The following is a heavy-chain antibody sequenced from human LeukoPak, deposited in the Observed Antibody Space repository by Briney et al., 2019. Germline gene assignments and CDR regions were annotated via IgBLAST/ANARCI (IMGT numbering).Heavy chain of an antibody. CDR2: ISPDSNFI. CDR1: GFTFSSSG. V-gene: IGHV3-21*04. J-gene: IGHJ4*02. CDR3: ASWPVGWYGEDS. D-gene: IGHD6-19*01. Sequence: PGGSLRLSCAASGFTFSSSGMSWVRQAPGKGLEWVSSISPDSNFIPQADSVKGRFTISRDTPKNTLYLQMNSLRVEDTAVYYCASWPVGWYGEDSWGQGTLVTVSS.